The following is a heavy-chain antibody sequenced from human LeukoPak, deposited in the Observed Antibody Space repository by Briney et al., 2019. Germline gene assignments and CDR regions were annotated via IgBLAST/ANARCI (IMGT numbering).Heavy chain of an antibody. CDR3: IVVVEPPDSDGFDV. D-gene: IGHD1-14*01. CDR2: INADGSTT. V-gene: IGHV3-74*01. J-gene: IGHJ3*01. Sequence: GGSLRLSCAASGFTFGNSWLHWVRQAPGKGLVWVSLINADGSTTSYADSVKGRFTISRDNARNTLSLEMNSLTIEDTAVYYCIVVVEPPDSDGFDVWGQGTMITVSS. CDR1: GFTFGNSW.